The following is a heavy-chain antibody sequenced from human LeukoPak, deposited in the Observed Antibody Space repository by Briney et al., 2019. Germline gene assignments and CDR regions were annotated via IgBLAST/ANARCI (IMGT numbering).Heavy chain of an antibody. J-gene: IGHJ4*02. Sequence: GGSLSLSCAASGFIFSSYWMTWVRQAPGKGLEWVANIKQDGSEKYYVDSVKGRFTISRDNSKNTLYLQMNSLRAEDTAVYYCAKDLTTVAESFFDYWGQGTLVTVSS. CDR1: GFIFSSYW. CDR2: IKQDGSEK. V-gene: IGHV3-7*05. CDR3: AKDLTTVAESFFDY. D-gene: IGHD2-15*01.